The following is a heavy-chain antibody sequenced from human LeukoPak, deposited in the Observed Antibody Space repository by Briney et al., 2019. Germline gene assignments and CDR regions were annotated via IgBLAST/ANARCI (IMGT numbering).Heavy chain of an antibody. J-gene: IGHJ4*02. CDR2: IKKSGSEA. V-gene: IGHV3-7*01. D-gene: IGHD2-21*02. CDR3: ASLDTAAIRTGGY. Sequence: GGSLRLSCAASGFPFSPGWMSWVRQAPGKGLEWVAMIKKSGSEALCVDSVKGRFTISRDSARNSLYLQMSSLRVDDTAVYYCASLDTAAIRTGGYWGRGTLVTVSS. CDR1: GFPFSPGW.